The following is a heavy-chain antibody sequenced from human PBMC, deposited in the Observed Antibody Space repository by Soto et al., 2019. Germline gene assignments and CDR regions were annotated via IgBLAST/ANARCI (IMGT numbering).Heavy chain of an antibody. CDR1: GFXFSSYG. CDR3: ATTPPLRYFDWLGAFDI. CDR2: ISYDGSNK. D-gene: IGHD3-9*01. V-gene: IGHV3-30*03. J-gene: IGHJ3*02. Sequence: GGSLXLSCAASGFXFSSYGMHWVRQAPGKGLEWVAVISYDGSNKYYADSVKGRFTISRDNSKNTLYLQMNSLRAEDTAVYYCATTPPLRYFDWLGAFDIWGQGTMVXV.